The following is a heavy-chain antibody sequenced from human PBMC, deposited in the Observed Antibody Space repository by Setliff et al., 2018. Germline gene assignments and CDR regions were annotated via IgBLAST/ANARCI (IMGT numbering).Heavy chain of an antibody. Sequence: GGSLRLSCAASGFTFSSYSMNWVRQAPGKGLEWVANIKQDGSEKYYVDSVKGRFTISRDNAKNSLYLQMNSLRAEDTAMYYCARDLDWAFDYWGQGTLVTVSS. CDR2: IKQDGSEK. CDR1: GFTFSSYS. V-gene: IGHV3-7*01. D-gene: IGHD3-9*01. CDR3: ARDLDWAFDY. J-gene: IGHJ4*02.